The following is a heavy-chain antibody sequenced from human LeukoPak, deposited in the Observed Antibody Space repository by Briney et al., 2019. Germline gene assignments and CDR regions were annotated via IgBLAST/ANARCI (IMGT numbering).Heavy chain of an antibody. V-gene: IGHV4-31*03. CDR1: GGSISRGGYY. Sequence: SHTLSLTCTVSGGSISRGGYYWSWIRQHPGKGLEWIGYIYYCGSNYYTPVLKSRVTISVDTSENQFSLKLSSVAAADTAIYYCARGMDWFDPWGQGTLVTVSS. D-gene: IGHD2-8*01. J-gene: IGHJ5*02. CDR3: ARGMDWFDP. CDR2: IYYCGSN.